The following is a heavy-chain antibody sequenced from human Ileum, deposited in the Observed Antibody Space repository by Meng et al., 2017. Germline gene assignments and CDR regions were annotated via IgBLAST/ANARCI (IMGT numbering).Heavy chain of an antibody. CDR3: ASGSGSLDY. Sequence: QVQLQQSGPGLVKPSQTLSLTCAVSGGSVSSNIAAWNWIRQSPLRGLEWLGRTYYRSKWYSEYAVSVKSRISITPDTSKNQFSLQMNSVTPEDTAVYYCASGSGSLDYWGPGTLDTVSS. D-gene: IGHD3-3*01. J-gene: IGHJ4*02. CDR1: GGSVSSNIAA. CDR2: TYYRSKWYS. V-gene: IGHV6-1*01.